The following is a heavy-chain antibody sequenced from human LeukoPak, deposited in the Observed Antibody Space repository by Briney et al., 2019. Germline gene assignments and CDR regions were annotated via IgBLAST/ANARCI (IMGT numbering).Heavy chain of an antibody. Sequence: GGSLRLSCVASGFSFNRFAMSWVRHAPGKGLEWVSSVSGSGGTTWHAESVKGRFTISKDNSKSTMFLQLNSLRAEDTAVYYCTKDHISCVGAGCLLHEDWGQGTLVTVSS. V-gene: IGHV3-23*01. CDR1: GFSFNRFA. D-gene: IGHD3-9*01. J-gene: IGHJ4*02. CDR2: VSGSGGTT. CDR3: TKDHISCVGAGCLLHED.